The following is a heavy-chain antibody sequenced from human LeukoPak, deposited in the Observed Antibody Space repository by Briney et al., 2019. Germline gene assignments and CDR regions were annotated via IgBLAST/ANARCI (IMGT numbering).Heavy chain of an antibody. J-gene: IGHJ3*02. D-gene: IGHD1-7*01. V-gene: IGHV3-30*02. Sequence: PGGSLRLSCAASGFNFNNYDMHWVRQAPGKGLEWVAFIRYEGSNKYYADSVKGRFTISRDNSKNTLYLQMNSLRAEDTAVYYCAKGNYWAFDIWGQGTMVTVSS. CDR3: AKGNYWAFDI. CDR2: IRYEGSNK. CDR1: GFNFNNYD.